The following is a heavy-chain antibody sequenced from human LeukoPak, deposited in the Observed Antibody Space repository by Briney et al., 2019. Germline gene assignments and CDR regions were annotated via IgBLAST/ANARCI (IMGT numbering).Heavy chain of an antibody. CDR2: ISSSSSYI. D-gene: IGHD2-15*01. V-gene: IGHV3-21*01. J-gene: IGHJ4*02. CDR3: ARDRESYCTGGSCYSTGDY. Sequence: GGSLRLSCAASGFTLSSYSMNWVRQAPGKGLEWVSSISSSSSYIYYADSVKGRFTMSRDNAKNSLYLQMNSLRAEDTAVYYCARDRESYCTGGSCYSTGDYWGQGTLVTVYS. CDR1: GFTLSSYS.